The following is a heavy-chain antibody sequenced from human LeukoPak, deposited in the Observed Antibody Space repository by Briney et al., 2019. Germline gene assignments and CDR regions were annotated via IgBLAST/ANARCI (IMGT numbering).Heavy chain of an antibody. V-gene: IGHV1-2*02. CDR2: INPNSGGT. CDR3: ASFGVYGIVVVVVATQAQGAFDV. J-gene: IGHJ3*01. CDR1: GYTFTGHY. D-gene: IGHD2-15*01. Sequence: ASVKVPCKASGYTFTGHYMHWVRQAPGQGLEWMGWINPNSGGTNYAQKFQGRVTMTRDTSISTAYMELSRLRSDDTAVYYCASFGVYGIVVVVVATQAQGAFDVWGQGTMVTVSP.